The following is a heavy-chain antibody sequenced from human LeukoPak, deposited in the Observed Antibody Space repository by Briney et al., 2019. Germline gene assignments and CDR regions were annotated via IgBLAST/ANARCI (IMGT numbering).Heavy chain of an antibody. CDR3: AKGIYSSGWSYFDY. Sequence: GGSLRLSRAASGFTFSNSAMSWVRQAPGKGLEWVSTLSGSGITTYYADSVKGRFTISRDNSKNTLYLQMNTLRAEDSALYYCAKGIYSSGWSYFDYWGHGTLVTVSS. V-gene: IGHV3-23*01. D-gene: IGHD6-19*01. CDR1: GFTFSNSA. CDR2: LSGSGITT. J-gene: IGHJ4*01.